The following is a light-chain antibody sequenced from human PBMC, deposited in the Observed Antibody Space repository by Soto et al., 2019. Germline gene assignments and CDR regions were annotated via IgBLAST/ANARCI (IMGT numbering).Light chain of an antibody. J-gene: IGKJ2*01. CDR1: EDISSN. CDR2: DAS. V-gene: IGKV1-33*01. Sequence: DFQMTQSPSSLSASVGDKVTITCHAREDISSNLNWYHQKPGKAPKLLIYDASTLETGIPSRFSGSGSGTDFTFTISSLQPEDIATYYCQQYDNFPYTFGPGTKLEIK. CDR3: QQYDNFPYT.